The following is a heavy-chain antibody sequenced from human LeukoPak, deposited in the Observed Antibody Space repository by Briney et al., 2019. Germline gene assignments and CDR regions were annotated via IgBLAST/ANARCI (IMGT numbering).Heavy chain of an antibody. J-gene: IGHJ5*02. D-gene: IGHD3-22*01. CDR2: ISWNGGTT. CDR1: GFNFDDYG. V-gene: IGHV3-20*04. CDR3: TTNYFDTSGFYYWNWFDP. Sequence: GGSLRLSCAASGFNFDDYGMSWVRHAPGKGLEWVSDISWNGGTTNYADSVKGRFTISRDNAKNSLSLQMNSLRAEDTALYYCTTNYFDTSGFYYWNWFDPWGQGTLVTVSS.